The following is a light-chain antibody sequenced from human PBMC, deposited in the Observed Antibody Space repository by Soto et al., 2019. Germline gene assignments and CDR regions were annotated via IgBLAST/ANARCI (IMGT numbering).Light chain of an antibody. CDR3: QQNYRTPFT. J-gene: IGKJ3*01. V-gene: IGKV1-39*01. CDR2: AAS. CDR1: QSISNY. Sequence: DIQMTQTPSSLSASVGDRVTITCRASQSISNYLNWYQQKFGKAPKLLIYAASSLQSGVPSRFSGSGSGTDFTLTISSLQPEDFATYYCQQNYRTPFTFGPGTKVDIK.